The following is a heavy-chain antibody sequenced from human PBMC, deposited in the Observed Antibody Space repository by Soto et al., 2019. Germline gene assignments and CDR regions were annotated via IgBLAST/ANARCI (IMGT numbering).Heavy chain of an antibody. CDR3: ANGRATYGLITHDY. CDR1: GFSFRNYA. V-gene: IGHV3-23*01. J-gene: IGHJ4*02. Sequence: EVQLLESGGGLVQPGGSLRLSCAASGFSFRNYAMSWVRQAPGKGLEWISTLTGSSSNIYYADSVKGRFAISRDNSRNTLYLQMNSRIAEDTALYYWANGRATYGLITHDYLGQGTLVNVSS. D-gene: IGHD3-10*01. CDR2: LTGSSSNI.